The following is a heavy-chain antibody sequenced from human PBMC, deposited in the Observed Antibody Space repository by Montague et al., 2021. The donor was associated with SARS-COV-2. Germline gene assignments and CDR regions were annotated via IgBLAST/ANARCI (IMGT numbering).Heavy chain of an antibody. CDR3: ARGQVTIFGVLIMLPAAGALDI. Sequence: SETLSLTCAVYDGSFSGYYWSWIRQPPGKGLEWIGEINHSGSTNYNPSLKSRVTISVDTSKNQFSLKLNSVSAADRAVYYCARGQVTIFGVLIMLPAAGALDIWGQGTMVTVSS. J-gene: IGHJ3*02. CDR1: DGSFSGYY. V-gene: IGHV4-34*01. D-gene: IGHD3-3*01. CDR2: INHSGST.